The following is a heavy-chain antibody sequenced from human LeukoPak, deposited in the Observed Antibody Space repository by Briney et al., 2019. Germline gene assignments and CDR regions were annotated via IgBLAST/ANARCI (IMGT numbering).Heavy chain of an antibody. CDR3: ASRWDVTGEPC. CDR1: GGSISSCTW. D-gene: IGHD7-27*01. Sequence: SETLPLTCAVSGGSISSCTWWTWVRQPPGRGLEWIGEMSRDGTTNYNPSLKSRVTVSLDKTKNQFSLNLYSVTAADTAVYFCASRWDVTGEPCWGQGTLVTVSS. J-gene: IGHJ4*02. CDR2: MSRDGTT. V-gene: IGHV4-4*02.